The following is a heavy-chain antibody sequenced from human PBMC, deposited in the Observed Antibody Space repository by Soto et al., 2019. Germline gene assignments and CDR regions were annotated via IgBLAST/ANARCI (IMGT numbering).Heavy chain of an antibody. V-gene: IGHV3-15*07. D-gene: IGHD3-10*01. J-gene: IGHJ6*02. CDR1: GFTFSNAW. CDR3: TTAIYYYGSGSYYLHYYYGMDV. Sequence: GGSLRLSCAASGFTFSNAWINWVRQAPGKGLEWVGRIKSKTDGGTTDYAAPVKGRFTISRDDSKNTLYLQMNSLKTEDTAVYYCTTAIYYYGSGSYYLHYYYGMDVWGQGTTVTVSS. CDR2: IKSKTDGGTT.